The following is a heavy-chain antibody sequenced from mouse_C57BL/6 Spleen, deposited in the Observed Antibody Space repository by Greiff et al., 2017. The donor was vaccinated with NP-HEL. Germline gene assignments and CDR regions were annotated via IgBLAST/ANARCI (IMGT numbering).Heavy chain of an antibody. D-gene: IGHD1-1*01. Sequence: VQLQQSGPELVKPGASVKISCKASGYSFTDYNMNWVKQSTGKGLEWIGVINPNYGTTSYNQKFKGKATLTVDQSSSTAYMQLNSLTSEDSAVYYCARSYDGSSQYYFDYWGQGTTLTVSS. V-gene: IGHV1-39*01. CDR3: ARSYDGSSQYYFDY. CDR1: GYSFTDYN. CDR2: INPNYGTT. J-gene: IGHJ2*01.